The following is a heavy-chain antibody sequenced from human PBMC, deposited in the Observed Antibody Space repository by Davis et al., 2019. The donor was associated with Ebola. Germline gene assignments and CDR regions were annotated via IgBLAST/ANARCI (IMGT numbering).Heavy chain of an antibody. CDR3: AQQLGDYGGNALRY. V-gene: IGHV3-11*06. D-gene: IGHD4-23*01. Sequence: GESLKISCAASGFTFSVYYMSWIRQAPGKGPEWVSSISSSASYKNYVDSVKGRFTISRDDAKKSLYLQMDSLRAEDTAVYYCAQQLGDYGGNALRYWGQGTLVTVSS. CDR1: GFTFSVYY. J-gene: IGHJ4*02. CDR2: ISSSASYK.